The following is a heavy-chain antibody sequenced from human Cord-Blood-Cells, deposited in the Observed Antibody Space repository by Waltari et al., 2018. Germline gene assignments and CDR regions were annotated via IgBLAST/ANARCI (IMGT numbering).Heavy chain of an antibody. CDR3: ARRRIFDY. Sequence: QVQLTQSGAGLFKPSETLSLTCAVYGRSFSGYYWSWIRPPPGKGLVLIGEIKHRGSTNYNPSLKRRVTISVDTSKTQFSLKLSSVTAADTAVYYCARRRIFDYWGQGTLVTVSS. D-gene: IGHD2-15*01. CDR1: GRSFSGYY. V-gene: IGHV4-34*01. CDR2: IKHRGST. J-gene: IGHJ4*02.